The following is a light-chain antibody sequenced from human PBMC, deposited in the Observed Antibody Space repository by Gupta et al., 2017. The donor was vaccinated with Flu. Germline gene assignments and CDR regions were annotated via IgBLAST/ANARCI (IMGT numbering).Light chain of an antibody. V-gene: IGKV1-39*01. CDR1: QSISSY. J-gene: IGKJ2*03. CDR2: AAS. CDR3: QKSYSTPPYS. Sequence: DIPMTPSPSSLSASVGDRVTITCRASQSISSYLNWYQQQPGKAPKLLIYAASSLQSGVPSRFSGSGSGTDFTLTISSLQPEDFATYYCQKSYSTPPYSFGQGTKLEI.